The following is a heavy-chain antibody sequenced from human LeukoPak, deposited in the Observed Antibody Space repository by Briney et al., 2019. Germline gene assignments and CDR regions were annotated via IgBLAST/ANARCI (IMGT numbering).Heavy chain of an antibody. Sequence: KASETLSLTCTVSGASINSYYWSWIRQPAGKGLEWIGRMYTSGSTNYNPSLKSRVTMSVDTSKNQFSLKLSSVTAADTAVYYCARTYYYGSGSYRGVPFDIWGQGTMVTVSS. CDR3: ARTYYYGSGSYRGVPFDI. CDR2: MYTSGST. D-gene: IGHD3-10*01. J-gene: IGHJ3*02. CDR1: GASINSYY. V-gene: IGHV4-4*07.